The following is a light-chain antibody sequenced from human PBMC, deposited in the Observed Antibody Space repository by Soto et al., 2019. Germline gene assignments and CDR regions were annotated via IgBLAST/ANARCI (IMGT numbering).Light chain of an antibody. V-gene: IGKV3D-20*02. CDR1: QSVSSSF. Sequence: EVVLTQSPGTLSLSPGERAILSCRASQSVSSSFLAWYQQKPGRTPRLLIYDASSRATGIPDRFSGSGSGTDFTHTIDRLGPKDFAVYYCQQRSNWPRTFGQGTKVDIK. CDR2: DAS. CDR3: QQRSNWPRT. J-gene: IGKJ1*01.